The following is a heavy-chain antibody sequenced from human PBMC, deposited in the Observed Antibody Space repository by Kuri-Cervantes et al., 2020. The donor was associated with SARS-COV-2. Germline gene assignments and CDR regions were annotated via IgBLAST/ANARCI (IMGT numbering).Heavy chain of an antibody. D-gene: IGHD3-22*01. J-gene: IGHJ5*02. V-gene: IGHV5-51*01. CDR1: GYSFTSYW. CDR3: ARHGKDSSGYRTGWFDP. Sequence: KVSCKGSGYSFTSYWIGWVRQMPGKGLEWMGIIYPGDSDTRYSPSFQGHVTISADKSISTAYLQWSSLKASDTAMYYCARHGKDSSGYRTGWFDPWGQGTLVTVSS. CDR2: IYPGDSDT.